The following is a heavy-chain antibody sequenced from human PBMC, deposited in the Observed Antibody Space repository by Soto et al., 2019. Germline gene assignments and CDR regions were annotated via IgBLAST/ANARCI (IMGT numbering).Heavy chain of an antibody. V-gene: IGHV4-4*07. CDR1: ADSISDYFY. D-gene: IGHD1-26*01. CDR3: AREVRGGFSGIFDQ. J-gene: IGHJ2*01. Sequence: QVQLQESGPGQVKPSETLSLTYTDSADSISDYFYWSWIRQPAGKGLEWIGRIYTDGTTKYNPSLKSRFTLSLDKSKNEFSLRLSSVTAADTVVYYFAREVRGGFSGIFDQWGRGP. CDR2: IYTDGTT.